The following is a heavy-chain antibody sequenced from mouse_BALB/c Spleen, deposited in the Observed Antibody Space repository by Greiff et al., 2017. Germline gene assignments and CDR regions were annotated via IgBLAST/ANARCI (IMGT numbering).Heavy chain of an antibody. V-gene: IGHV5-17*02. J-gene: IGHJ4*01. Sequence: EVKLMESGGGLVQPGGSRKLSCAASGFTFSSFGMHWVRQAPEKGLEWVAYISSGSSTIYYADTVKGRFTISRDNPKNTLFLQMTSLRSEDTAMYYCARTANWDLYAMDYWGQGTSVTVSS. CDR2: ISSGSSTI. D-gene: IGHD4-1*02. CDR1: GFTFSSFG. CDR3: ARTANWDLYAMDY.